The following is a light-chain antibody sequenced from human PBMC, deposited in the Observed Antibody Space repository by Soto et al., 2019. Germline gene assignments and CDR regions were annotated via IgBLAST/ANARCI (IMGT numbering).Light chain of an antibody. CDR1: QSISRT. CDR2: DAS. CDR3: QQRSNWPPILT. J-gene: IGKJ4*01. Sequence: EIVLTQSPDTLSVSPGERATLSCRASQSISRTLAWYQQKSGQPPRLLIYDASTRATGFPARFSGSGSGTHFTLTISSLEPEDFAVYYCQQRSNWPPILTFGGGTKVEL. V-gene: IGKV3-11*01.